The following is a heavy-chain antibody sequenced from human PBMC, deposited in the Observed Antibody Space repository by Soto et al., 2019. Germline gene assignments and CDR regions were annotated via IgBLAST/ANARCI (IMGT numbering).Heavy chain of an antibody. Sequence: ASVKVSCKASGYTFTSYYMHWVRQAPGQGLEWMGIINPSGGSTSYAQKFQGRVTMTRDTSTSTVYMELSSLRSEDTAVYYCAGPGFCSGGSCPLNYYYYYGMDVWGQGTTVTVSS. V-gene: IGHV1-46*01. CDR1: GYTFTSYY. J-gene: IGHJ6*02. CDR3: AGPGFCSGGSCPLNYYYYYGMDV. D-gene: IGHD2-15*01. CDR2: INPSGGST.